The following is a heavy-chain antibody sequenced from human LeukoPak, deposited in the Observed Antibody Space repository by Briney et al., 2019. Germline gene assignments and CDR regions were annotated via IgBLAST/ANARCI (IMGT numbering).Heavy chain of an antibody. J-gene: IGHJ5*02. CDR3: ARSREVTREYVSWFDP. D-gene: IGHD2/OR15-2a*01. Sequence: SETLSLTCAVYGGSFSGYYWSWIRQPPGKGLEWIGEINHSGSTNYNPSLKSRVTISVDTSKNQFSLKLSSVTAADTAVYYCARSREVTREYVSWFDPWGQGTLVTVSS. CDR1: GGSFSGYY. V-gene: IGHV4-34*01. CDR2: INHSGST.